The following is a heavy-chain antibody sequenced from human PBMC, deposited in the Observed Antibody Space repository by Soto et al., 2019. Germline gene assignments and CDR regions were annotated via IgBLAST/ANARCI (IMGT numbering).Heavy chain of an antibody. CDR3: AKRSRRIVATISAKDY. D-gene: IGHD5-12*01. Sequence: GGSLRLSCAASGFTFSSYAMSWVRQAPGKGLEWVSAISGSGGSTYYADSVKGRFTISRDNSKNTLYLQMNSLRAEDTAVYYCAKRSRRIVATISAKDYWGQGTLVTVSS. CDR1: GFTFSSYA. CDR2: ISGSGGST. J-gene: IGHJ4*02. V-gene: IGHV3-23*01.